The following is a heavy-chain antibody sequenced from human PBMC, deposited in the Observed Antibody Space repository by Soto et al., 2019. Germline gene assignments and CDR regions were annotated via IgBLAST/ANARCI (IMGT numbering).Heavy chain of an antibody. Sequence: GGSLRLSCAASGFTFSSYGMHWVRQAPGRGLEWVAVISYDGSNKYYADSVKGRFTISRDNSKNTLYLQMNSLRAEDTAVYYCAKDGGVFYYYGMDVWGQGTTVTVSS. V-gene: IGHV3-30*18. CDR1: GFTFSSYG. CDR3: AKDGGVFYYYGMDV. D-gene: IGHD3-16*01. CDR2: ISYDGSNK. J-gene: IGHJ6*02.